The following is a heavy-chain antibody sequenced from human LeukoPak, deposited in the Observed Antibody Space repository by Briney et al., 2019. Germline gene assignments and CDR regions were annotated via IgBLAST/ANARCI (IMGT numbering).Heavy chain of an antibody. CDR1: GFTFSSYS. CDR2: ISSSSSYI. Sequence: GGSLRLSCAASGFTFSSYSMNWIRQAPGKGLEWVSSISSSSSYIYYADSVKGRFTISRDNAKNSLYLQMNSLRAEDTAVYYCARAPTGYYYGMDVWGQGTTVTVSS. V-gene: IGHV3-21*01. J-gene: IGHJ6*02. CDR3: ARAPTGYYYGMDV.